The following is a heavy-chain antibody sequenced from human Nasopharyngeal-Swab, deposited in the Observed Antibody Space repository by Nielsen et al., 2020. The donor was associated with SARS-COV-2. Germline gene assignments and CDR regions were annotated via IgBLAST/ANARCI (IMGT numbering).Heavy chain of an antibody. Sequence: GESLKISCAASGFTFSDYYMSWIRQAPGKGLEWVSYISSSGSTIYYADSVKGRFTISRDNAKNSLYLQMNSLRAEDTAVYYCARDPGKETIFGVVNLYFDYWGQGTLVTVSS. D-gene: IGHD3-3*01. CDR2: ISSSGSTI. J-gene: IGHJ4*02. V-gene: IGHV3-11*04. CDR3: ARDPGKETIFGVVNLYFDY. CDR1: GFTFSDYY.